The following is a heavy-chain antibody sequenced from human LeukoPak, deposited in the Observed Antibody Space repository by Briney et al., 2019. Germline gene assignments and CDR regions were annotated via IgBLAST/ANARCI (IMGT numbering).Heavy chain of an antibody. CDR1: GFNFNNYN. CDR2: ITLSSSTT. D-gene: IGHD3-16*01. J-gene: IGHJ4*02. V-gene: IGHV3-48*01. CDR3: ARDQGGVGY. Sequence: PGGSLRLSCAASGFNFNNYNMNWVRQAPGKGLEWVSYITLSSSTTYYADSVKGRFTISRDNAKKSLYLQMNSLRAEDTAVYYCARDQGGVGYWGQGTLVTVSS.